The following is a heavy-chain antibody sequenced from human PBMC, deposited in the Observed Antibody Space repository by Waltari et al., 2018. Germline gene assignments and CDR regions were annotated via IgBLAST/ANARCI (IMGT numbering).Heavy chain of an antibody. CDR2: IYHSGST. D-gene: IGHD3-10*01. CDR3: AREATNYYGSGSASFDY. J-gene: IGHJ4*02. CDR1: GYSISSGYY. Sequence: QVQLQESGPGLVKPSETLSLTCAVSGYSISSGYYWGWIPQPPGKGLEWIGSIYHSGSTYYNPSLKSRVTISVDTSKNQFSLKLSSVTAADTAVYYCAREATNYYGSGSASFDYWGQGTLVTVSS. V-gene: IGHV4-38-2*02.